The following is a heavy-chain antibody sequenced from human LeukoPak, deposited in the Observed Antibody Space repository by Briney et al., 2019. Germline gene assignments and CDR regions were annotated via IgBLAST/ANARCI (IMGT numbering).Heavy chain of an antibody. V-gene: IGHV3-21*04. J-gene: IGHJ4*02. Sequence: GGSLRLSCAASGFTFSSYTMHWIRQAPGKGLEWVSSISGSNSYIFYADSVKGRFTVSRDNSKDTLYLQMNGLRAEDTAVYFCAKQSAGSAAWYSLHYDFWGQGTLVTVSS. CDR2: ISGSNSYI. CDR1: GFTFSSYT. D-gene: IGHD6-13*01. CDR3: AKQSAGSAAWYSLHYDF.